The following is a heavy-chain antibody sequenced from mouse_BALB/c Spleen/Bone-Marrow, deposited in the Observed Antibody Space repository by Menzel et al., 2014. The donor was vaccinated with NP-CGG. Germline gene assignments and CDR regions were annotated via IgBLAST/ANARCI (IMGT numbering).Heavy chain of an antibody. Sequence: QVQLQQSGPELVKPGASVRISCKASGYTFTGYYIHWVKQRPGQGLEWIGWIYLGNVNIKYNEKFKGKATLTADKSSSTAYMQLSSLTSEDSAVYFCASGDYWGQGTTLTVSS. CDR1: GYTFTGYY. J-gene: IGHJ2*01. CDR3: ASGDY. CDR2: IYLGNVNI. V-gene: IGHV1S56*01.